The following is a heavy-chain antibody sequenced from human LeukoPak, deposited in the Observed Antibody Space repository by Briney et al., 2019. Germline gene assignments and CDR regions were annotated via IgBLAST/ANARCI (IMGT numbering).Heavy chain of an antibody. Sequence: PSETLSLTCSVSGGSISASSHYWAWVRQPPGKGLGWIGSVYYTGSIRCNTSLKSRVTISVDMSKNDLFLTLNSVTAADTAFYYCARRDYRAWIDPWGQGILVTVSP. J-gene: IGHJ5*02. V-gene: IGHV4-39*01. CDR2: VYYTGSI. CDR1: GGSISASSHY. D-gene: IGHD2-21*01. CDR3: ARRDYRAWIDP.